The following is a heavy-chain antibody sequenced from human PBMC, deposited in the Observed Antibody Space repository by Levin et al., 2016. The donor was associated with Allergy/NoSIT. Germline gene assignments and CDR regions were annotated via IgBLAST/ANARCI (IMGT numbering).Heavy chain of an antibody. D-gene: IGHD3-3*01. CDR1: GFTFSNYA. CDR2: INNGGRYT. CDR3: ARGLRFLEWLVPNRPDAFDI. J-gene: IGHJ3*02. Sequence: GESLKISCAASGFTFSNYAMTWVRQAPGKGLEWVSGINNGGRYTYYADSVKGRFTISRDNSKNTLYLQMSSLRAEDTAVYYCARGLRFLEWLVPNRPDAFDIWGQGTMVTVSS. V-gene: IGHV3-23*01.